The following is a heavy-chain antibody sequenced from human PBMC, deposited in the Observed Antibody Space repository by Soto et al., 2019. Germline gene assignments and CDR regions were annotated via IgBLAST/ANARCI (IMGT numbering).Heavy chain of an antibody. Sequence: GESLKISCTGFGYTFTTFWISWVRQMPGKGLEWMGRIDPRDSYVNYSPSFQGHVTISADKSISTAYLQWGSLKASDTAMYYCARLSCTTSTCDSWFDPWGQGTLVTVSS. CDR2: IDPRDSYV. CDR3: ARLSCTTSTCDSWFDP. CDR1: GYTFTTFW. J-gene: IGHJ5*02. V-gene: IGHV5-10-1*01. D-gene: IGHD2-2*01.